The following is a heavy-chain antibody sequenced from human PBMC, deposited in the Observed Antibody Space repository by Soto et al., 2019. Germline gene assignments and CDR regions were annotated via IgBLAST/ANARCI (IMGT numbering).Heavy chain of an antibody. CDR1: GFTFSSYG. V-gene: IGHV3-30*18. Sequence: GGSLRLSCAASGFTFSSYGMHWVRQAPGKGLEWVAVISYDGSNKYYADSVKGRFTIPRDNSKNTLYLQMNSLRDEDTAVYYCAKVDALDYWGQGTLVTVSS. CDR2: ISYDGSNK. CDR3: AKVDALDY. J-gene: IGHJ4*02.